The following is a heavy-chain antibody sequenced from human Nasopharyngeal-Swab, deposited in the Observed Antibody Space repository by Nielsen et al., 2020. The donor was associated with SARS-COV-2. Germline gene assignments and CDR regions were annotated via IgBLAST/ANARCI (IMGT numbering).Heavy chain of an antibody. V-gene: IGHV4-39*01. J-gene: IGHJ4*02. Sequence: SETLSLTCTVSGGSISSSSYYWGWIRQPPGKGLEWIGSIYYSGSTYYNPSLKSRVTISVDTSKNQFSPKLSSVTAADTAVYYCFGMEWLRGPFDYWGQGTLVTVSS. CDR3: FGMEWLRGPFDY. CDR2: IYYSGST. CDR1: GGSISSSSYY. D-gene: IGHD3-3*01.